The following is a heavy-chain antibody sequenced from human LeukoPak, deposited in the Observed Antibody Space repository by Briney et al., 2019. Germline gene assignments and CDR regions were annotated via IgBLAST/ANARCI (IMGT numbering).Heavy chain of an antibody. CDR1: GGSFSGYY. CDR3: ARGYTPGDYGADFDY. CDR2: INHSGST. V-gene: IGHV4-34*01. Sequence: SETLSLTCAVYGGSFSGYYWSWIRQPPGKGLEWIGEINHSGSTNYNPSLKSRATISVGTSKNQFSLKLSSVTAADTAVYYCARGYTPGDYGADFDYWGQGTLVTVSS. D-gene: IGHD4-17*01. J-gene: IGHJ4*02.